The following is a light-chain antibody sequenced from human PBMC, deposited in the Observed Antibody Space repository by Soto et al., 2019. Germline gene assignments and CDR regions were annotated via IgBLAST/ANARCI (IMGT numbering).Light chain of an antibody. J-gene: IGLJ1*01. CDR3: SSYTSGSTPHV. Sequence: QSALTQPASVSGSPGQSITISCTGTSSDVGGHNYVSWYQQHPGKAPKLIIYEVSNRPSGVSHRFSGSKSGNTASLTISGLQADDETDYYCSSYTSGSTPHVFGTGTKLTVL. V-gene: IGLV2-14*01. CDR1: SSDVGGHNY. CDR2: EVS.